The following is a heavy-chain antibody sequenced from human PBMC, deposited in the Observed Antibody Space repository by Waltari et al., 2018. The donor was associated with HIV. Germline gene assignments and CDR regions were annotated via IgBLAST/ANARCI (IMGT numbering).Heavy chain of an antibody. D-gene: IGHD1-20*01. Sequence: MSWVRQAPGKGLEWVANIKQDGSEKYYVDSVKGRFTISRDNAKNSLYLQMNSLRAEDTAVYYCASTPFARYDFDYWGQGALVTVSS. CDR3: ASTPFARYDFDY. CDR2: IKQDGSEK. J-gene: IGHJ4*02. V-gene: IGHV3-7*01.